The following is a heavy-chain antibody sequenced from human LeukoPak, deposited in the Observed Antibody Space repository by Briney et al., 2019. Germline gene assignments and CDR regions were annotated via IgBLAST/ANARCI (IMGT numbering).Heavy chain of an antibody. Sequence: PGGSLRLSCAASGFTLSSYAMSWVRQTPGKGLECVSTIRDTDGRTYYADSVEGRFTISRDNAENSLYLQMNSLRAEDTAVYYCARDLPTGTYRAYFDNWGQGTLVTVSS. D-gene: IGHD1-26*01. CDR2: IRDTDGRT. CDR3: ARDLPTGTYRAYFDN. J-gene: IGHJ4*02. V-gene: IGHV3-23*01. CDR1: GFTLSSYA.